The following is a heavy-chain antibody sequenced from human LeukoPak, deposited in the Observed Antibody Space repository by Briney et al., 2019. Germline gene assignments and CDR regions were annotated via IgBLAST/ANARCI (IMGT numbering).Heavy chain of an antibody. CDR1: GYSISSGYY. Sequence: SETLSLTCTVSGYSISSGYYWSWIRQPPGKGLEWIGSIYHSGSTYYNPSLKSRVTISVDTSKNQFSLKLSSVTAADTAVYYCARGHIVVVTASTDAFDIWGQGTMVTVSS. CDR3: ARGHIVVVTASTDAFDI. V-gene: IGHV4-38-2*02. D-gene: IGHD2-21*02. J-gene: IGHJ3*02. CDR2: IYHSGST.